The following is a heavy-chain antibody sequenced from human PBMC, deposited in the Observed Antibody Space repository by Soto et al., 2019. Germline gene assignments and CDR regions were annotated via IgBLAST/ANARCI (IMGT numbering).Heavy chain of an antibody. J-gene: IGHJ4*02. CDR2: ISYDGSNK. CDR1: GFTFSNYA. D-gene: IGHD4-17*01. Sequence: GSLRLSCAASGFTFSNYAMSWVRQAPGKGLEWVAVISYDGSNKYYADSVKGRITISRDNSRNTLYLQMNNLRAEDTAMYYCARDLGNNYGSFAYWGQGTLVTVSS. V-gene: IGHV3-30-3*01. CDR3: ARDLGNNYGSFAY.